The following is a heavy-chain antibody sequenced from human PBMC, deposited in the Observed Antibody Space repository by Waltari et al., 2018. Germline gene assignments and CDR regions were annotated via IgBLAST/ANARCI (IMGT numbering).Heavy chain of an antibody. D-gene: IGHD3-3*01. Sequence: QVQLVESGGGVVQPGRSLRLSCAASGFTFSSYGMHWVRQAPGKGLEWVAVIWYDGSNKYYADSVKGRFTISRDNSKNTLYLQMNSLRAEDTAMYYCAKDKTDYDFWSGCSDVWGKGTTVTVSS. CDR2: IWYDGSNK. CDR3: AKDKTDYDFWSGCSDV. J-gene: IGHJ6*04. CDR1: GFTFSSYG. V-gene: IGHV3-30*18.